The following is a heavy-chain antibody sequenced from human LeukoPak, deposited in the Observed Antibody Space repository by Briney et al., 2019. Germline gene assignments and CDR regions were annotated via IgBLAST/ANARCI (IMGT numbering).Heavy chain of an antibody. CDR3: ARGDTRLGGAFDV. CDR1: GFNLRSFA. CDR2: TSGDGGTT. Sequence: GGSLRLSCAASGFNLRSFAIHWVRQAPGKGLEYVSATSGDGGTTFCASSLQGRCTISRDNSNQMVYLQLGGLKIEDMGLYYCARGDTRLGGAFDVWGQGTMATVSP. D-gene: IGHD3-16*01. J-gene: IGHJ3*01. V-gene: IGHV3-64*01.